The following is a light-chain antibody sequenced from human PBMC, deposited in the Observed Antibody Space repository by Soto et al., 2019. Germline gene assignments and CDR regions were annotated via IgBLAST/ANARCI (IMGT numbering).Light chain of an antibody. J-gene: IGKJ1*01. CDR2: LGS. Sequence: DIVMTHSPVSLPVTPGEPASISCRSSQSLLHSNGYNYLDWYLQKPGQSPQLLIYLGSNRASGVPGRFSASASGTDFTLTISRVEAEDVGVYYCMGALQSPPTFGQGTKVDIK. CDR3: MGALQSPPT. V-gene: IGKV2-28*01. CDR1: QSLLHSNGYNY.